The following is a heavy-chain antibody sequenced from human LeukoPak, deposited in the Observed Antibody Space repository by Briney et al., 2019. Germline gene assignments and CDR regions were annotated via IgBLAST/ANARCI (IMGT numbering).Heavy chain of an antibody. V-gene: IGHV4-61*02. CDR1: GVSIAKTFYY. Sequence: SQTLSLTCTVSGVSIAKTFYYWSWLRQPAGKGLEWIGRIYTTGGTDYNPSLKSRATISLDTAKNQFSLKMASVSAADTAVYYCARRQEGHDYWGQGTLVSVSS. CDR3: ARRQEGHDY. CDR2: IYTTGGT. J-gene: IGHJ4*02.